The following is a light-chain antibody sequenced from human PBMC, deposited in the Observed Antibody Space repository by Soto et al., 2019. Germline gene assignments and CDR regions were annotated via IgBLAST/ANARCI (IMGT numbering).Light chain of an antibody. CDR3: SSYTSSSTLVV. Sequence: QSALTQPASVSGSPVQSITISCTGTSRDVVCYNYVSWYRQHPGKAPKLIIFEVSNRPSGVSNRFSGSKSGNTASLTISGVLAEDEADYYCSSYTSSSTLVVFGGGTKLTVL. CDR1: SRDVVCYNY. V-gene: IGLV2-14*01. CDR2: EVS. J-gene: IGLJ2*01.